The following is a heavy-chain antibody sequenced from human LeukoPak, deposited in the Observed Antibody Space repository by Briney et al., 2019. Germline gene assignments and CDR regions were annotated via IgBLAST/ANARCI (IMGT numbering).Heavy chain of an antibody. J-gene: IGHJ6*03. D-gene: IGHD1-1*01. CDR1: GYTFTSYG. V-gene: IGHV1-18*01. Sequence: ASVKVSCKASGYTFTSYGISWVRQAPGQGLEWMGWISAYNGNTNYAQKLQGRVTMTTDTSTSTAYMELRSLRSDDTAVYYCARGNNWNDEYGYYYYYMDVWGKGTTVTVSS. CDR3: ARGNNWNDEYGYYYYYMDV. CDR2: ISAYNGNT.